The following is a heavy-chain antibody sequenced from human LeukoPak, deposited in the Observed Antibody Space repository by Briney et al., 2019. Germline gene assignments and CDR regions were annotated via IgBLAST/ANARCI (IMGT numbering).Heavy chain of an antibody. J-gene: IGHJ5*02. Sequence: PSETLSLTCTVSGGSISSYYWSWIRQPPGKGLEWIGYMYYSGSTNYNPSLKSRVTISVDTSKNQFSLKLSSVTAADTAVYYCERAFFDFPYSSGWYWEFDPWGQGTLVTVSS. CDR3: ERAFFDFPYSSGWYWEFDP. CDR2: MYYSGST. CDR1: GGSISSYY. D-gene: IGHD6-19*01. V-gene: IGHV4-59*01.